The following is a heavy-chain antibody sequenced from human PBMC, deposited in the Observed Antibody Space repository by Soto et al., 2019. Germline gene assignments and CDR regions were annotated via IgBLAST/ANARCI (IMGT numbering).Heavy chain of an antibody. CDR2: ISGASGTI. Sequence: GGSLRLSCAASGFTFRNYNMNWVRQAPGKGLEWLSYISGASGTIYYADSMQGRFTISRDNAKNSLYLQMNSLRDEDTAVYYCAREGGSLNWFDPWGKGTLVTVSS. CDR1: GFTFRNYN. D-gene: IGHD1-26*01. CDR3: AREGGSLNWFDP. J-gene: IGHJ5*02. V-gene: IGHV3-48*02.